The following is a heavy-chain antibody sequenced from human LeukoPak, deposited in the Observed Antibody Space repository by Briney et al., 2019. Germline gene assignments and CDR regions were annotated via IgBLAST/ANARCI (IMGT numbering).Heavy chain of an antibody. Sequence: ASVKVSCKASGYTFTSYGISWVRQAPGQGLEWMGWISAYDGNTSYAQKLQGRVTMTTDTSTSTAYMELTSLRSDDTAVYYCARESSGGGSAWLSYYYGMDVWGQGTTVTVSS. D-gene: IGHD2-15*01. J-gene: IGHJ6*02. CDR1: GYTFTSYG. CDR3: ARESSGGGSAWLSYYYGMDV. V-gene: IGHV1-18*01. CDR2: ISAYDGNT.